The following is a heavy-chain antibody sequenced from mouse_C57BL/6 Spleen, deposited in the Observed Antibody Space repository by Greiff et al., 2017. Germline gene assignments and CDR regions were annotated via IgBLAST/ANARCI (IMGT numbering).Heavy chain of an antibody. Sequence: EVMLVESGEGLVKPGGSLKLSCAASGFTFSSYAMSWVRQTPEKRLEWVAYISSGGEYIYYADTVKGRFTISRDNARNTLYLQMSSLKSEDTAMYYCTREGLAWFAYWGQGTLVTVSA. CDR3: TREGLAWFAY. CDR2: ISSGGEYI. J-gene: IGHJ3*01. V-gene: IGHV5-9-1*02. CDR1: GFTFSSYA. D-gene: IGHD3-3*01.